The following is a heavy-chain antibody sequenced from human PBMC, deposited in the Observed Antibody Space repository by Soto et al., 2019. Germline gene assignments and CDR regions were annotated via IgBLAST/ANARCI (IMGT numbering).Heavy chain of an antibody. CDR1: GYTFTSYG. V-gene: IGHV1-18*01. CDR3: ARETGITGPTVFAY. Sequence: ASVKVSCKASGYTFTSYGISWVRQAPGQGLEWMGWISAYNGNTNYAQKLQGRVTMTTDTSTSTAYMELRSLGSDDTAVYYCARETGITGPTVFAYWGQGSLVTVSS. J-gene: IGHJ4*02. D-gene: IGHD1-20*01. CDR2: ISAYNGNT.